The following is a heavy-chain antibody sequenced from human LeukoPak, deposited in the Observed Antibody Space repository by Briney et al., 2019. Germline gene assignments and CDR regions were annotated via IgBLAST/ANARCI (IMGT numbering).Heavy chain of an antibody. CDR2: ISAYNGNT. Sequence: ASVKVSCKASGYTFTSYGISWVRQAPGQGLEWMGWISAYNGNTNYAQKLQGRVTTTTGTSTSTAYMELRSLRSDDTAVYYCARARPVDNMIVDSEGFDYWGQGTLVTVSS. CDR1: GYTFTSYG. CDR3: ARARPVDNMIVDSEGFDY. J-gene: IGHJ4*02. D-gene: IGHD3-22*01. V-gene: IGHV1-18*01.